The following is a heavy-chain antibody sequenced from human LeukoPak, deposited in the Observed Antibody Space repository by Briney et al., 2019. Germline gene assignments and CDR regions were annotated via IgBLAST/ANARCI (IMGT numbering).Heavy chain of an antibody. CDR1: GGSISSSNYF. CDR2: IYYSGST. D-gene: IGHD3-16*01. V-gene: IGHV4-30-4*01. CDR3: ARDLPRPAGDEAFDI. Sequence: SQTLSLTCTVSGGSISSSNYFWSWIRQPPEEGLEWIGYIYYSGSTYYNPSLKSRVTISVDTSKNQFSLKLSSVTAADTAVYYCARDLPRPAGDEAFDIWGQGTMVTVSS. J-gene: IGHJ3*02.